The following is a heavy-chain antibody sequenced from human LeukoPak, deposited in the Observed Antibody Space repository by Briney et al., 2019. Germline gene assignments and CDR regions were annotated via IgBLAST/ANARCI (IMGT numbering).Heavy chain of an antibody. CDR3: ARDTTGTDGGDY. CDR1: GFTVSSNY. CDR2: IYSGGST. D-gene: IGHD1-1*01. Sequence: PGGSLRLSCAASGFTVSSNYMSWVRQAPGKGLEWVSVIYSGGSTYYADSVKGRFTISRDNSKNTLYLQMNSLRAEDTAVYYCARDTTGTDGGDYWGQGTLVTVSS. V-gene: IGHV3-66*01. J-gene: IGHJ4*02.